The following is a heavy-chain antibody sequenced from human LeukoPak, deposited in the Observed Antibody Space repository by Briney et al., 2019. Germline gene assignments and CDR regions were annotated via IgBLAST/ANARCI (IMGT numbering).Heavy chain of an antibody. CDR1: GGSISSYY. J-gene: IGHJ4*02. CDR3: ASDSSGYFSY. Sequence: SETLSLTCTVSGGSISSYYWSWIRQPPGKGLEWIGYIYYSRSTNYNPSLKSRVTISVDTSKNQFSLKLSSVTAADTAVYYCASDSSGYFSYWGQGTLVTVSS. D-gene: IGHD3-22*01. CDR2: IYYSRST. V-gene: IGHV4-59*01.